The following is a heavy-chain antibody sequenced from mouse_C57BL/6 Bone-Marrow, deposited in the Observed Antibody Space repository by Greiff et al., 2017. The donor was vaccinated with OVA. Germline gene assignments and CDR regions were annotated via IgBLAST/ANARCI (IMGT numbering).Heavy chain of an antibody. CDR2: ISSGGGYT. V-gene: IGHV5-6*02. CDR1: GFTFSSYG. Sequence: DVKLVESGGDLVKPGGSLKLSCAASGFTFSSYGMSWVRQTPDKRLEWVANISSGGGYTYYPDSVKGRFTIARDNAKNTLYLQMRSLTSEDTAMYYCARHNAMDYWGQGTAVTVSS. J-gene: IGHJ4*01. CDR3: ARHNAMDY.